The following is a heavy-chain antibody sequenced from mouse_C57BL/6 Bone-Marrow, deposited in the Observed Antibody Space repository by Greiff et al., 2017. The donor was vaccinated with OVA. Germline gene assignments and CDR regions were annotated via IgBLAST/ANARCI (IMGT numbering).Heavy chain of an antibody. Sequence: VQLQQPGAELVMPGASVKLSCKASGYTFTSYWMHWVKQRAGQGLEWIGEIDPSDSYTNYNQKFKGKSTLTVDKSSSTAYMQLSSLTSEDSAVYYCARRWRYYFDYWGQGTTLTVSS. J-gene: IGHJ2*01. D-gene: IGHD2-3*01. CDR3: ARRWRYYFDY. V-gene: IGHV1-69*01. CDR2: IDPSDSYT. CDR1: GYTFTSYW.